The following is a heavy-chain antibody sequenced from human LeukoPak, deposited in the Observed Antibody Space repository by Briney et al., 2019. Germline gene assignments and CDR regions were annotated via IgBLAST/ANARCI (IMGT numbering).Heavy chain of an antibody. CDR2: ISSSSSYI. D-gene: IGHD3-10*02. Sequence: GGSLRLSCEGSGFTFSSYSMNWVRQAPGKGLEWVSSISSSSSYIYYADSVKGRFTISRDNVKNSMYLQMNSLRAEDTAVYYCAELGITMIGGVWGKGTTVTISS. J-gene: IGHJ6*04. V-gene: IGHV3-21*01. CDR1: GFTFSSYS. CDR3: AELGITMIGGV.